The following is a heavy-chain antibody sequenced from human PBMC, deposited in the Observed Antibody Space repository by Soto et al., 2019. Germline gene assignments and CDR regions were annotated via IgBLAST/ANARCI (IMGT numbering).Heavy chain of an antibody. CDR2: VNAGNDNT. CDR1: GYTFTNNV. J-gene: IGHJ4*02. D-gene: IGHD5-18*01. CDR3: AREVPYGYSRFDY. Sequence: GASVKVSCKTSGYTFTNNVIHWVRQAPGQRLAWIGWVNAGNDNTKWSREFQGRLTLTKDTSATTAYMELSSLTPEDTAIYFCAREVPYGYSRFDYWGQGTLVTVSS. V-gene: IGHV1-3*01.